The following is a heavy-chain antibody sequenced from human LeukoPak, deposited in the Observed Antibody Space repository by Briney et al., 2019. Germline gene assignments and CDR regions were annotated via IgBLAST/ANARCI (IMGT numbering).Heavy chain of an antibody. Sequence: SETLSLTCSVSGDSISSSRHSWGWIRQPPGKGLEWIGSISYSGSTYYNPSLKTRVTMSVDTSENQFSLKLSSVTAADSTVYYCVRIYCTSTSCYGDSYYGMDVWGQGTTVTVSS. J-gene: IGHJ6*02. CDR2: ISYSGST. CDR1: GDSISSSRHS. V-gene: IGHV4-39*01. D-gene: IGHD2-2*01. CDR3: VRIYCTSTSCYGDSYYGMDV.